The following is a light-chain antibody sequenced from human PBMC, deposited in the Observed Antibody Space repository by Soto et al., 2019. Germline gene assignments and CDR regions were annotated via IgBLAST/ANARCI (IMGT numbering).Light chain of an antibody. CDR3: QQYGSSPR. CDR1: QSVSSSY. J-gene: IGKJ3*01. V-gene: IGKV3-20*01. CDR2: GAS. Sequence: EIVLTQSPGTLSLSPGERATLSCRASQSVSSSYLAWYKQKPGQAPRLLIYGASSRATGIPDRFSGSGSGTDFNLTISRLEPEDFAVYYCQQYGSSPRFGPGTKVDIK.